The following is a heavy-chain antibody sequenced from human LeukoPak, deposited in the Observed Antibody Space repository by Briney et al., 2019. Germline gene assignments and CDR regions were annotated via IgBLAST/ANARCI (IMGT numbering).Heavy chain of an antibody. D-gene: IGHD6-25*01. CDR1: GGSISSSSYY. CDR3: ARDGRLRPNWFDP. Sequence: SETLSLTCTVSGGSISSSSYYWGWIRQPPGKGLEWIGSIYYSGSTYYNPSLKSRVTISVDTSKNQFSLKLSYVTAADTAVYYCARDGRLRPNWFDPWGQGTLVTVSS. CDR2: IYYSGST. V-gene: IGHV4-39*07. J-gene: IGHJ5*02.